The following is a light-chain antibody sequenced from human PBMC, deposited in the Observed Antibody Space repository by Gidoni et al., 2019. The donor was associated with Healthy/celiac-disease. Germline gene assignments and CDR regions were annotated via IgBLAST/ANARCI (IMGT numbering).Light chain of an antibody. J-gene: IGLJ2*01. CDR3: SSYAGSNNGV. V-gene: IGLV2-8*01. CDR2: EVS. Sequence: QSALTQPPSASVSPGQSVTISCTGTSSDVGGYNYVSWYQQHPGKAPKLMIYEVSKRPAVVSDRFSGTKARNTASLTVSGQQAEDEANYYCSSYAGSNNGVFGGGTKLTVL. CDR1: SSDVGGYNY.